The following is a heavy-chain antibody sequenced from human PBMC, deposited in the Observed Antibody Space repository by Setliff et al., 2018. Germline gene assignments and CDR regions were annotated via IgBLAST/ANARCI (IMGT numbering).Heavy chain of an antibody. Sequence: ASVKVSCKTSGYAFTDNYIHWVRQAPGQGLEWMGWINPKTGGTNLAQKFQGWVSMTRDTSITTAYMGPSRLTSDDMAVYFCARSDHLVVDGFDVWGQGTMVTVSS. D-gene: IGHD3-16*01. CDR3: ARSDHLVVDGFDV. CDR2: INPKTGGT. J-gene: IGHJ3*01. V-gene: IGHV1-2*04. CDR1: GYAFTDNY.